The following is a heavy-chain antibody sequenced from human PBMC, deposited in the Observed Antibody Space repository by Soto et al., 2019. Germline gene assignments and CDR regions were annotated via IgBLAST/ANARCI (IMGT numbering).Heavy chain of an antibody. J-gene: IGHJ4*02. CDR3: ARDSSGWSGFFDY. D-gene: IGHD6-19*01. Sequence: QVQLVESGGGLVKPGGSLRLSCAASGFTFSDYYMSWIRQAPGKGLEWVSYISTSSSYTNYADSVRGRFTISRDNAKNSLYLQMNSLRAEDTAVYYCARDSSGWSGFFDYWGQGTLVTVSS. CDR2: ISTSSSYT. V-gene: IGHV3-11*05. CDR1: GFTFSDYY.